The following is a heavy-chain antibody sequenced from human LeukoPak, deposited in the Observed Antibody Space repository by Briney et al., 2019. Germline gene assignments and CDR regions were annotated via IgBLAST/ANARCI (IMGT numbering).Heavy chain of an antibody. V-gene: IGHV1-18*04. CDR1: GYTFTGYY. CDR3: ARIGRGWELHA. CDR2: ISAYNGNT. Sequence: ASVKVSCKASGYTFTGYYMHWVRQAPGQGLEWMGWISAYNGNTNYAQKLQGRVTMTTDTSTSTAYMELRSLRSDDTAVYYCARIGRGWELHAWGQGTPVTVSS. J-gene: IGHJ4*02. D-gene: IGHD1-26*01.